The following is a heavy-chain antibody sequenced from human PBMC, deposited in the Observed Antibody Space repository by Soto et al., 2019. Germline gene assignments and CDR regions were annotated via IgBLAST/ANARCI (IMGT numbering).Heavy chain of an antibody. J-gene: IGHJ4*02. CDR1: GGSISSSSYY. Sequence: QLQLQESGPGLVKPSETLSLTCTVSGGSISSSSYYWGWIRQPPGKGLEWIGSIYYSGSTYYNPSLKSRVTISVDTSKNQFSLKLSSVTAADTAVYYCARQGSVVVPAADFDYWGKGTLATVSS. CDR2: IYYSGST. CDR3: ARQGSVVVPAADFDY. D-gene: IGHD2-2*01. V-gene: IGHV4-39*01.